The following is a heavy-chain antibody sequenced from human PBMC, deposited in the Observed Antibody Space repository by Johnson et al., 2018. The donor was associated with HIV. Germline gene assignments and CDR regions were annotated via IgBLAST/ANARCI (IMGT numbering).Heavy chain of an antibody. CDR3: ARDRGYWDAFDI. CDR2: INWNGGST. V-gene: IGHV3-NL1*01. J-gene: IGHJ3*02. D-gene: IGHD3-22*01. Sequence: QVQLVESGGGLVQPGGSLRLSCAASGFTFSSYGMHWVRQAPGKGLEWVSGINWNGGSTGYADSVKGRFNISRDNAKNSLYLQMNSLRAEDTAVYYCARDRGYWDAFDIWGQGTMVTVSS. CDR1: GFTFSSYG.